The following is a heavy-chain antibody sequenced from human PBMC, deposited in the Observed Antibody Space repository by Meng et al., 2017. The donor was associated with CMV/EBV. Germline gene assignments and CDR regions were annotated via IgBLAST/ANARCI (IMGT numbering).Heavy chain of an antibody. J-gene: IGHJ4*02. CDR1: GGSISSGDYY. Sequence: QVQPQGAGPGLVKPSQTLSLTCTVSGGSISSGDYYWSWIRQPPGKGLEWIGYIYYSGSTYYNPSLKSRVTISVDTSKNQFSLKLSSVTAADTAVYYCARVTSRVAGAFDYWGQGTLVTVSS. CDR3: ARVTSRVAGAFDY. V-gene: IGHV4-30-4*08. CDR2: IYYSGST. D-gene: IGHD1-14*01.